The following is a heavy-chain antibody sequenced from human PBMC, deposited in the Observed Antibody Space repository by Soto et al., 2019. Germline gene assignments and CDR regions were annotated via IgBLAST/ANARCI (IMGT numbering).Heavy chain of an antibody. Sequence: PGGSLRLSCAASGFTFSSYDMSWVRQAPGKGLEWVSAIGGSGGSTYYADSVKGRFTISRDNSKDTLYLQMNSLRAEDTAVYYCARVLWRSSGWYGADGAFDIWGQGTMVTVSS. J-gene: IGHJ3*02. D-gene: IGHD6-19*01. CDR2: IGGSGGST. CDR3: ARVLWRSSGWYGADGAFDI. CDR1: GFTFSSYD. V-gene: IGHV3-23*01.